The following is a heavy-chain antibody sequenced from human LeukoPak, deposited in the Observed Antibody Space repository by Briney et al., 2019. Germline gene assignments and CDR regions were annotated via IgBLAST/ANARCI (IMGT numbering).Heavy chain of an antibody. Sequence: GGSLRLSCAASGFTFSSYGMHWVRQAPGKGLEWVAVIWYDGSNKYYADSVKGRFTISRGNSKNTLYLQMNSLRAEDTAVYYCARDIVVVPAGDDYYYYGVDVWGQGTTVTVSS. CDR3: ARDIVVVPAGDDYYYYGVDV. CDR1: GFTFSSYG. J-gene: IGHJ6*02. CDR2: IWYDGSNK. V-gene: IGHV3-33*01. D-gene: IGHD2-2*01.